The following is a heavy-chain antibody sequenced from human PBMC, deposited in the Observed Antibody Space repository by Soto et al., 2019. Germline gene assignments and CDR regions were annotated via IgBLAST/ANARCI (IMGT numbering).Heavy chain of an antibody. CDR3: AKEAWDDFWSGYVKSSLPHYMDV. CDR1: GFTFSDHG. V-gene: IGHV3-30*18. J-gene: IGHJ6*03. Sequence: PGESLKISCAASGFTFSDHGMHWVRQAPGKGLEWVALISFDGNNKYYADSVKGRFTISRDNSNNTLYLQMSSLRADDTAVYYCAKEAWDDFWSGYVKSSLPHYMDVWGRGTTVTVSS. D-gene: IGHD3-3*01. CDR2: ISFDGNNK.